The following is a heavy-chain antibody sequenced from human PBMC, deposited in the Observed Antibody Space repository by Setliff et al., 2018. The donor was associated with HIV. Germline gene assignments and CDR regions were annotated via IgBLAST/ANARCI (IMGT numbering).Heavy chain of an antibody. J-gene: IGHJ3*01. CDR1: GYSISSGYY. Sequence: PSETLSLTCSVSGYSISSGYYWGWIRQPPGKGLEWIGSVYHSGSTYYNPSLKSRVTISPQTSKNQFSLELTSVTAADTAVYYCARQGAGYYYDSSEYYTGNGFDFWGQGTLVTVSS. CDR3: ARQGAGYYYDSSEYYTGNGFDF. V-gene: IGHV4-38-2*01. CDR2: VYHSGST. D-gene: IGHD3-22*01.